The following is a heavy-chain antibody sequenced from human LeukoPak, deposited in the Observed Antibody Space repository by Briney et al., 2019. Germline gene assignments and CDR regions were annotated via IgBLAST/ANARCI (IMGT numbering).Heavy chain of an antibody. J-gene: IGHJ4*02. V-gene: IGHV4-30-4*07. CDR2: IYYSGST. CDR1: GGSISSGGYS. CDR3: ARSHRFGSYYNY. D-gene: IGHD3-10*01. Sequence: PSETLSLTCAVSGGSISSGGYSWSWIRQPPGKGLEWIGYIYYSGSTYYNPSLKSRVTISVDTSKNQFSLKLSSVTAADTAVYYCARSHRFGSYYNYWGQGTLVTVSS.